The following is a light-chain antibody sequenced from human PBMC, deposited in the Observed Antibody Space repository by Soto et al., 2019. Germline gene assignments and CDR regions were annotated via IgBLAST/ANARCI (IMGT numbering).Light chain of an antibody. CDR1: QSVSSN. CDR3: QKYNNWPQGT. V-gene: IGKV3-15*01. Sequence: EIVMTQSPASLSVSPGERAALSCRASQSVSSNLGWYQQKPGQAPRLLIYDASTRATGIPARFSGSGSGTEFTLIISSLQSEDFAIYYCQKYNNWPQGTFGQGTKVDIK. CDR2: DAS. J-gene: IGKJ1*01.